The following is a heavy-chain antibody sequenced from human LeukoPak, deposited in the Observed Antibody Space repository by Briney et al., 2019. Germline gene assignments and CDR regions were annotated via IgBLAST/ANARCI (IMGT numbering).Heavy chain of an antibody. V-gene: IGHV3-74*01. CDR1: GFTLSENW. J-gene: IGHJ6*02. D-gene: IGHD3-3*01. CDR3: AKDILGFLEWRYYYYYGMDV. Sequence: GGSLRLSCVVSGFTLSENWMHWVRQVPGEGLVWVARIDSEGTGTSYADSVKGRFTISRDSAKNTVYLQMNSLRVEDTAVYYCAKDILGFLEWRYYYYYGMDVWGQGTTVTVSS. CDR2: IDSEGTGT.